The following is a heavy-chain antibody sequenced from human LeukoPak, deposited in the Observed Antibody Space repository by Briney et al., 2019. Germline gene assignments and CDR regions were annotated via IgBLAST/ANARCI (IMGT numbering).Heavy chain of an antibody. CDR3: AKSGGYGLTDY. D-gene: IGHD1-26*01. V-gene: IGHV4-39*01. CDR1: GASVSGSPYY. Sequence: SETLSLTCTVSGASVSGSPYYWGWIRQPPGKGLEWIGSIYSSGSTYYNASLQSRVTISIETSKNQISLRLNSVTAADTAIYYCAKSGGYGLTDYWGQGTLVTVSS. CDR2: IYSSGST. J-gene: IGHJ4*02.